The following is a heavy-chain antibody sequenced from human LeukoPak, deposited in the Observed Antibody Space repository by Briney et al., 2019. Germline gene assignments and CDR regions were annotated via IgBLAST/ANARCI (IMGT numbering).Heavy chain of an antibody. J-gene: IGHJ4*02. D-gene: IGHD3-22*01. CDR1: GFTFSSYA. CDR2: ISGSGGST. CDR3: AKEGGDYYDSSGYDY. Sequence: GGSLRLSCAASGFTFSSYAMSWVRQAPGKGLAWVSGISGSGGSTYHADSVKGRFTISRDNSKNTLYLQMNSLRAEDTAVYYCAKEGGDYYDSSGYDYWGQGTLVTVSS. V-gene: IGHV3-23*01.